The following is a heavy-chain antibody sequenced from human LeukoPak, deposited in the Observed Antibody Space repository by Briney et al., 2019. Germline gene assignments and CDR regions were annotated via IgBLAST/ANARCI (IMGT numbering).Heavy chain of an antibody. CDR2: INQDGGKT. D-gene: IGHD4-17*01. V-gene: IGHV3-7*01. CDR1: GFTFSSFW. Sequence: GGSLRLSCAASGFTFSSFWMNWVRQAPGKGLEWVANINQDGGKTYYVDSVQGRFTISRDNAKNSLYLQMNSLRAEDTAVYYCAKEIYGDSTGGRFQQWGQGTLVTVSS. J-gene: IGHJ1*01. CDR3: AKEIYGDSTGGRFQQ.